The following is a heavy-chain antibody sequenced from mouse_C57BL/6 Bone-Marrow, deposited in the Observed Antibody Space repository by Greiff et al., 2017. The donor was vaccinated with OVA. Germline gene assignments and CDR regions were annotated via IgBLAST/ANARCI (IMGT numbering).Heavy chain of an antibody. Sequence: QVQLQQSGAELARPGASVKLSCKASGYTFTSYGISWVKQRTGQGLEWIGEIYPRSGNTYYNEKFKGKATLTADKSSSTAYMELLSLTSEDSAVYFCAKENYYGSSYDYAMDYWGQGTSVTVSS. CDR3: AKENYYGSSYDYAMDY. CDR1: GYTFTSYG. J-gene: IGHJ4*01. CDR2: IYPRSGNT. V-gene: IGHV1-81*01. D-gene: IGHD1-1*01.